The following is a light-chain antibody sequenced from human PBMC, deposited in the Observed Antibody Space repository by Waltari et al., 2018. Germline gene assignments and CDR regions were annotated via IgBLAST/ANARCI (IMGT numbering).Light chain of an antibody. CDR1: SSDIGGYNY. Sequence: QSALTQPPSASGSPGQSVTISCTGTSSDIGGYNYVSWYQQHPGKAPKLMIYEVTKRPSGVPVRFSASKSGNTASLPVSGLQAEDEADYYCSSFAGSTNWVFGGGTKLTVL. CDR3: SSFAGSTNWV. V-gene: IGLV2-8*01. J-gene: IGLJ3*02. CDR2: EVT.